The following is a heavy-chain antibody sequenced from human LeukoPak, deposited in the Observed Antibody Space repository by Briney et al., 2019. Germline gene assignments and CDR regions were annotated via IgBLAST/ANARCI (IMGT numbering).Heavy chain of an antibody. CDR2: ISWDGGST. Sequence: GGSLRLPCAASGFTFDDYAMHWVRQAPGKGLEWVSLISWDGGSTYYADSVKGRFTISRDNSKNSLYLQMNSLRAEDTALYYCAKDSGYYDSSGYFDHWGQGTLVTVSS. CDR1: GFTFDDYA. V-gene: IGHV3-43D*04. D-gene: IGHD3-22*01. CDR3: AKDSGYYDSSGYFDH. J-gene: IGHJ4*02.